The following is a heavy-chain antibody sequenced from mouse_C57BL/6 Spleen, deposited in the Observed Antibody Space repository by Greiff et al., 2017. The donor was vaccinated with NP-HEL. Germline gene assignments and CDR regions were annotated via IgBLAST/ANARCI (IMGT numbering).Heavy chain of an antibody. J-gene: IGHJ4*01. CDR1: GFTFSSYT. Sequence: EVKLVESGGGLVKPGGSLKLSCAASGFTFSSYTMSWVRQTPEKRLEWVATISGGGGNTYYPDSVKGRFTISRDNAKNTLYLQMSSLRSEDTALYYCARQGFAIYAMDYWGQGTSVTVSS. CDR3: ARQGFAIYAMDY. CDR2: ISGGGGNT. D-gene: IGHD6-1*01. V-gene: IGHV5-9*01.